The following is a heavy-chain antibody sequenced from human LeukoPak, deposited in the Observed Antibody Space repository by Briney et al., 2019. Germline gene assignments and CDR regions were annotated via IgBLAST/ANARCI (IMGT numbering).Heavy chain of an antibody. Sequence: SETLSLTCTVSGGSISSGGYYWSWIRQHPGKGLEWIGYIYYSGSTYYNPSLKSRVTISADTSKNQFSLRLSSVTAADTAVYYCARDSGKGDTAHMDVWGKGTTVTVSS. D-gene: IGHD1-26*01. J-gene: IGHJ6*03. CDR1: GGSISSGGYY. CDR2: IYYSGST. CDR3: ARDSGKGDTAHMDV. V-gene: IGHV4-31*03.